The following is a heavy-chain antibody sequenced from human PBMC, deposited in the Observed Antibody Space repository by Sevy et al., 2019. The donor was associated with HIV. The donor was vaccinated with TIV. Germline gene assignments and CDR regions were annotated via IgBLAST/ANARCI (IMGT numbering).Heavy chain of an antibody. J-gene: IGHJ4*02. CDR1: EFTFSRYG. V-gene: IGHV3-33*01. Sequence: GGSLRLSCAASEFTFSRYGMHWVRQAPGKGLEWVAVIWYDGDNKYYADSVTGRFTISRDNSKSTLYLQMNSLRVEDTAVYYCARDQSYDSSGPDYLGQGTLVTVSS. D-gene: IGHD3-22*01. CDR2: IWYDGDNK. CDR3: ARDQSYDSSGPDY.